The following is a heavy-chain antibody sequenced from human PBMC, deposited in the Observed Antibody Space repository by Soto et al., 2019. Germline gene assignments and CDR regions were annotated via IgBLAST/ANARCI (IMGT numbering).Heavy chain of an antibody. CDR3: ARDLIVVVPAAMAGGYYYYGMDV. J-gene: IGHJ6*02. Sequence: QVQLVQSGAEVKKPGASVKVSCKASGYTFTSYGISWVRQAPGQGLEWMGWISAYNGNTNYAQKLQGRVTMTTDTSTSTXXMXLXXLRSDDTAVYYCARDLIVVVPAAMAGGYYYYGMDVWGQGTTVTVSS. CDR1: GYTFTSYG. D-gene: IGHD2-2*01. V-gene: IGHV1-18*01. CDR2: ISAYNGNT.